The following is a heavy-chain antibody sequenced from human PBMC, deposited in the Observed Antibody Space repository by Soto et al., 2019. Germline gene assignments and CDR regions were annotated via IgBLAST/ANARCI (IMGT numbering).Heavy chain of an antibody. D-gene: IGHD3-9*01. CDR2: INANNGNT. CDR1: GYTFTNYG. Sequence: QVQLVQSGAEVKKPGASVKVSCRASGYTFTNYGISWVRQAPGQGLEWMGWINANNGNTNYAQTLQGRVTITTATSTSTAYMELRSLRSDDTAVYYCARDTMTGYLQFDYWGQGTLVTVSS. J-gene: IGHJ4*02. CDR3: ARDTMTGYLQFDY. V-gene: IGHV1-18*01.